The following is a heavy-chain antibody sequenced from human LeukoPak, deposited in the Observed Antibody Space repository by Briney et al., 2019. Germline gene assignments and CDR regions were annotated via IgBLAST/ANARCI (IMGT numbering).Heavy chain of an antibody. CDR1: GFTVSSNY. CDR2: IYSGGST. J-gene: IGHJ4*02. CDR3: AKDPVYYYDIAVSRTPDY. D-gene: IGHD3-22*01. V-gene: IGHV3-53*01. Sequence: GGSLRLSCAASGFTVSSNYMSWVRQAPGKGLEWVSVIYSGGSTYYADSVKGRFTISRNNSKNTLYLQMNSLRAEDTAVYYCAKDPVYYYDIAVSRTPDYWGQGTLVTVSS.